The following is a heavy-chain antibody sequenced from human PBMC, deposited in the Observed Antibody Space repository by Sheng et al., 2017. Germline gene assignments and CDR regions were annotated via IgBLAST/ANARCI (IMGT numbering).Heavy chain of an antibody. CDR1: GFTFSSYA. Sequence: EVQLLESGGGLVQPGGSLRLSCAASGFTFSSYAMSWVRQAPGKGLEWVSAITGSGGDTYYADSGKGRFTMSRDNSKNTLYLQMNSLRAEDTAVYYCAKSPYYDFWRGYLDYWGQGTLVTVSS. CDR3: AKSPYYDFWRGYLDY. D-gene: IGHD3-3*01. CDR2: ITGSGGDT. V-gene: IGHV3-23*01. J-gene: IGHJ4*02.